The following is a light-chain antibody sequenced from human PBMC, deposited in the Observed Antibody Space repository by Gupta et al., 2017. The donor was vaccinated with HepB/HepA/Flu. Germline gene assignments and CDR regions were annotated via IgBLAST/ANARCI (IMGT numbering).Light chain of an antibody. CDR3: QQSYSTPPST. Sequence: DIQMTQSPSSLSASVGDRVTITCRASQSISSYLNWYQQKPGKAPKLLIYAASSLQSGVPSRFSGSGSGTDFTLTISSRQPEDFATYYCQQSYSTPPSTFGPGTKVDIK. CDR2: AAS. J-gene: IGKJ3*01. CDR1: QSISSY. V-gene: IGKV1-39*01.